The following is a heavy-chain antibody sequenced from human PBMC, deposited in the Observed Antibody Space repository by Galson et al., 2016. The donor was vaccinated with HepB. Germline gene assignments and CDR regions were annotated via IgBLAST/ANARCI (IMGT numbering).Heavy chain of an antibody. CDR1: GFSLSKHW. D-gene: IGHD4-23*01. CDR2: IKEDGSDK. J-gene: IGHJ3*02. V-gene: IGHV3-7*03. CDR3: ARIAYGGNGPFDN. Sequence: SLRLSCAASGFSLSKHWMNWVRQAPGKGLEWLANIKEDGSDKYYVASVKGRFTISRDNGKNSLYLQMSSLRDEDTAVYYCARIAYGGNGPFDNWGQGTMVTVSS.